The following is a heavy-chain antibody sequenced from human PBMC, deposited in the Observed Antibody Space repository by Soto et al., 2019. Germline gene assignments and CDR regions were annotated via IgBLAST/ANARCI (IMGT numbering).Heavy chain of an antibody. CDR3: ASDAHNSSLFPVYYYYYYGMEV. D-gene: IGHD6-6*01. CDR2: IISSSSYI. J-gene: IGHJ6*02. V-gene: IGHV3-21*01. Sequence: EVQLVESGGGLVKPGGSLRLSCAASGFTFSSYSMNWVRQAPGKGLEWVSSIISSSSYIYYADSVNGRFTISRDNAKNSLYLQMNSLRAEEKAVYYCASDAHNSSLFPVYYYYYYGMEVWSEGTTVIVS. CDR1: GFTFSSYS.